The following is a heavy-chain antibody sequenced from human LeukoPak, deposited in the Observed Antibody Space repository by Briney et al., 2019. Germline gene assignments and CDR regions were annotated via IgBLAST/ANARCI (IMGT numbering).Heavy chain of an antibody. J-gene: IGHJ3*02. D-gene: IGHD3-10*01. CDR2: ISWNSGSI. CDR3: AKALEYGSGSRHDAFDI. Sequence: PGRSLRLSCAASGFTFDDYAMHWVRQAPGKGLEWVSGISWNSGSIGYADSVKGRFTISRDNAKNSLYLQMNSLRAEDTALYYCAKALEYGSGSRHDAFDIWGQGTMVTVSS. V-gene: IGHV3-9*01. CDR1: GFTFDDYA.